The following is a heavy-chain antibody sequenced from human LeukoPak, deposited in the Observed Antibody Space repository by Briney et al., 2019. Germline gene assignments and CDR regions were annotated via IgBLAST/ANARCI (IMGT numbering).Heavy chain of an antibody. J-gene: IGHJ4*02. CDR1: GYSFTSYW. Sequence: PGESLKISCKGSGYSFTSYWIGWVRQMPGKGLEWMGIIYPGDSDTRYSPSFQGQVTISTDKSISTAYLQWSSLRSEDTATYFCARGADQEFDFWGQGTLVTVSS. CDR2: IYPGDSDT. CDR3: ARGADQEFDF. V-gene: IGHV5-51*01.